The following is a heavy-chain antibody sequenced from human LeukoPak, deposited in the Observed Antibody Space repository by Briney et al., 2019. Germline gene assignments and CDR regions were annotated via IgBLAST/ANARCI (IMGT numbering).Heavy chain of an antibody. CDR2: ISSSSSYI. D-gene: IGHD3-3*01. CDR1: RFRFSYYS. CDR3: AKDRVLRFLEWFPHYMDV. V-gene: IGHV3-21*01. J-gene: IGHJ6*03. Sequence: GGSLRLSCTASRFRFSYYSMNWVRQAPGKGLEWVSSISSSSSYIYYADSVKGRFTISRDNAKNSLYLQMNSLRAEDTAVYYCAKDRVLRFLEWFPHYMDVWGKGTTVTVSS.